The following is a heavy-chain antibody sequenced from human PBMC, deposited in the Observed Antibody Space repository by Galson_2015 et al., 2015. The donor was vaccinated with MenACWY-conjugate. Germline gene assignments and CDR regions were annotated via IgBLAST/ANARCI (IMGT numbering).Heavy chain of an antibody. CDR1: GFIFNTYW. J-gene: IGHJ4*02. CDR3: AKTRGASFYFDS. V-gene: IGHV3-74*01. D-gene: IGHD1-26*01. Sequence: LRLSCAASGFIFNTYWMHWVRPAPGKGLVWVSRINPGGSSTTYADSVKDRFTISRDNAKNTLYLQMNSPRPEDTAVFYCAKTRGASFYFDSWGQGTLVTVSS. CDR2: INPGGSST.